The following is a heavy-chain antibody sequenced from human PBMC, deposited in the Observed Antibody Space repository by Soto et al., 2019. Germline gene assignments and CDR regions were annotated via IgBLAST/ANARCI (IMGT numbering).Heavy chain of an antibody. CDR2: IIPKIGAA. D-gene: IGHD6-13*01. CDR1: GGTFSSYA. Sequence: SVKVSCKAYGGTFSSYAISWVRQAPGQGLEWMGRIIPKIGAASNAQKFQGRVTITADESTSTAYMELSSPRSEDTAVYYCARGPYSSSWYDYWGQGTLVTVSS. J-gene: IGHJ4*02. CDR3: ARGPYSSSWYDY. V-gene: IGHV1-69*11.